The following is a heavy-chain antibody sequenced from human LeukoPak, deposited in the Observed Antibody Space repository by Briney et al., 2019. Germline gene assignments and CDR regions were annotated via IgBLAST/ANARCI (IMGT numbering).Heavy chain of an antibody. J-gene: IGHJ6*02. Sequence: SVKVSCKASGGTFSSYTISWVRQAPGQGLEWMGRIIPILGIANYAQKVQGRVTITADKSTSTAYMELSSLRSEDTAVYYCARDLEVSNWDIVVVPAAINDYYYGMDVWGQGTTVTVSS. CDR2: IIPILGIA. D-gene: IGHD2-2*01. CDR1: GGTFSSYT. V-gene: IGHV1-69*04. CDR3: ARDLEVSNWDIVVVPAAINDYYYGMDV.